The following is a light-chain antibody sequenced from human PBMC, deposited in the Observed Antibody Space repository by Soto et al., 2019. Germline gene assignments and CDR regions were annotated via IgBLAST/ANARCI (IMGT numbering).Light chain of an antibody. CDR2: GAS. CDR3: QQYGSPPLT. V-gene: IGKV3-20*01. J-gene: IGKJ4*01. CDR1: QSVTSSY. Sequence: EIVLTQSPGTLSLSPGERATLSCRASQSVTSSYLAWYQQKPGQAPRLLIYGASSRATGIPDRFSGSGSGTDFTLTISRLEPEDLVVYHCQQYGSPPLTFGGGTKVEIK.